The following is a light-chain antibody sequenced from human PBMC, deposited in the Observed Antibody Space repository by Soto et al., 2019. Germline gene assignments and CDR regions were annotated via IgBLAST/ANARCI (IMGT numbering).Light chain of an antibody. CDR2: EVT. V-gene: IGLV2-8*01. J-gene: IGLJ1*01. CDR1: SSDVGGYNY. CDR3: SSYAGSNIPYV. Sequence: QSVLTQAPSASGSPGQSVTISCTGTSSDVGGYNYVSWYQQYPGKAPRLMIYEVTKRPSGVPDRFSGSKSGNTASLTVSGLQAEDEADYYCSSYAGSNIPYVFGTGTKVTVL.